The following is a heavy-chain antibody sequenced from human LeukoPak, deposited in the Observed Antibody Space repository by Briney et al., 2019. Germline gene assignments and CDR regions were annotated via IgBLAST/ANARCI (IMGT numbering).Heavy chain of an antibody. D-gene: IGHD3-3*01. J-gene: IGHJ5*02. CDR2: IWYDGSNK. Sequence: GGSLRLSCAASGFSFSNYGMHWVRQAPGKGLEWVAVIWYDGSNKHYADSVKGRFTISRDNSKSTLYLQMNSLRAEDTAVYYCGRSGRYRPSDLWGQGTLVTVSS. V-gene: IGHV3-33*01. CDR1: GFSFSNYG. CDR3: GRSGRYRPSDL.